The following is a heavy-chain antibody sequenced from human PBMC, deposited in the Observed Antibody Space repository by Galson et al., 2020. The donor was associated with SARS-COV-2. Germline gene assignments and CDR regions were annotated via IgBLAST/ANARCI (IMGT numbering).Heavy chain of an antibody. D-gene: IGHD6-13*01. Sequence: GGSLRLSCAASGFTFDDYAMHWVRQAPGKGLEWVSGISWNSGSIGYADSVKGRFTISRDNAKNSLYLQMNSLRAEDTALYYCANAPTLSSSWYPLWGRGSLVTVSS. CDR3: ANAPTLSSSWYPL. J-gene: IGHJ2*01. CDR1: GFTFDDYA. V-gene: IGHV3-9*01. CDR2: ISWNSGSI.